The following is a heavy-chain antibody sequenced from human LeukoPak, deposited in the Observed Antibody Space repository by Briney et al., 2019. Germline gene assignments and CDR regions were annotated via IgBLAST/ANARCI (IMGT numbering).Heavy chain of an antibody. J-gene: IGHJ5*02. D-gene: IGHD6-13*01. CDR3: ARDGITAAWNWFDP. V-gene: IGHV7-4-1*02. Sequence: ASVKVSCKASGYTFTNYAMNWVRQAPGQGLEWMGWINTNTGNPAYAQGFTGRFVFSLDTSVSTAYLQISSLKAEDTAVYYCARDGITAAWNWFDPWGQGTLVTVSS. CDR1: GYTFTNYA. CDR2: INTNTGNP.